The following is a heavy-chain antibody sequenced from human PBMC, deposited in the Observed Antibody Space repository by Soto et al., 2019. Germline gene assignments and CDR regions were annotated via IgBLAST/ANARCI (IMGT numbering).Heavy chain of an antibody. CDR2: ISYDGSHK. J-gene: IGHJ3*02. V-gene: IGHV3-30*18. Sequence: QVQLVESGGGVVQPGRSLRLSCAASGFTFSSYGMHWVRQAPGKGLEWVAVISYDGSHKYYADSVKGRFTISRDNSKNTLYLQMNSLSAEATAVYYCAKDSGYYDSSCYDYLGAVDIWGQGTMVTVSS. CDR3: AKDSGYYDSSCYDYLGAVDI. D-gene: IGHD3-22*01. CDR1: GFTFSSYG.